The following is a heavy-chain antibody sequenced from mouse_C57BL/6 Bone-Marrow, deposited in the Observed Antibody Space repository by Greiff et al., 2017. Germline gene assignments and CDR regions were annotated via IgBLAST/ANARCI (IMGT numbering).Heavy chain of an antibody. D-gene: IGHD2-2*01. J-gene: IGHJ2*01. Sequence: DVQLQQSGPELVKPGASVKIPCKASGYTFTDYNMAWVKQSHGKSLEWIGDLNPNNGGTVYNQKFKGKAILTVDKSSSTAYMELRSLISGDTAVYYCAVYGYDVGGDYWGKGTTLTVSS. V-gene: IGHV1-18*01. CDR1: GYTFTDYN. CDR2: LNPNNGGT. CDR3: AVYGYDVGGDY.